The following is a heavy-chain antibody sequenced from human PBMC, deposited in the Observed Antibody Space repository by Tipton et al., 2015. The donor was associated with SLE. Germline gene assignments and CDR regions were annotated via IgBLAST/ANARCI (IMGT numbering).Heavy chain of an antibody. CDR3: AKAVGLLWFGELAFDI. J-gene: IGHJ3*02. V-gene: IGHV3-9*03. D-gene: IGHD3-10*01. CDR2: ISWNSGSI. CDR1: GFTFDDYA. Sequence: SLRLSCAASGFTFDDYAMHWVRQAPGKGLEWVSGISWNSGSIGYADSVKGRFTISRDNAKNSLYLQMNSLRAEDMALYYCAKAVGLLWFGELAFDIWGQGTMVTVSS.